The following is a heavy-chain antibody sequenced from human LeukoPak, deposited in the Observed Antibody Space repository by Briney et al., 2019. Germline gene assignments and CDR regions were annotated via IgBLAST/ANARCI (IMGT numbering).Heavy chain of an antibody. V-gene: IGHV4-39*01. CDR2: IYYSGST. J-gene: IGHJ4*02. CDR3: ARHSGYSSGCFDY. Sequence: PSETLSLTCTVSGGSISGSSYYWGWIRQPPGKGLEWIGSIYYSGSTYYNPSLKSRVTISVDTSKNQFSLKLSSVTAADTAVYYCARHSGYSSGCFDYWGQGTLVTVSS. D-gene: IGHD6-19*01. CDR1: GGSISGSSYY.